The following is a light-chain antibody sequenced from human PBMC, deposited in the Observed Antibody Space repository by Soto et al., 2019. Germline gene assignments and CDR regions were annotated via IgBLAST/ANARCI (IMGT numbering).Light chain of an antibody. Sequence: EIVMTQSPATLSVSPGERATLSCRASQSVSSSLAWYQQKPGQSPRLLIYGASTGATGIPARFSGSGSGTEFTLTISSLQSEDFAVYYCQQYNNWPWTFGQGTKVDIK. V-gene: IGKV3-15*01. CDR1: QSVSSS. CDR2: GAS. J-gene: IGKJ1*01. CDR3: QQYNNWPWT.